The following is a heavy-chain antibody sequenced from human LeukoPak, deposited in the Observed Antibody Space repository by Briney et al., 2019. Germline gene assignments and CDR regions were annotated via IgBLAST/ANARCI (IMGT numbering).Heavy chain of an antibody. J-gene: IGHJ5*02. Sequence: SETLSLTCTVSGGSISYFYWSWIRQPAGKGLEWIGRIYTSGSTNYNPSLKSRVTMSVDTSKNRFSLKLSSVTAADTAVYYCARGSLSVVAASWFDPWGQGTLVTVSS. D-gene: IGHD2-15*01. V-gene: IGHV4-4*07. CDR2: IYTSGST. CDR1: GGSISYFY. CDR3: ARGSLSVVAASWFDP.